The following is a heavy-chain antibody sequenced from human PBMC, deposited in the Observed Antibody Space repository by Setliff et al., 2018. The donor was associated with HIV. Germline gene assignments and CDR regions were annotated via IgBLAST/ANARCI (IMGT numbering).Heavy chain of an antibody. CDR2: IIPFLGTA. CDR3: ARDPSIGQLGDY. J-gene: IGHJ4*02. D-gene: IGHD6-6*01. V-gene: IGHV1-69*13. Sequence: SVKVSCKTSGDTFSNHVITWVRQAPGQGLEWMGGIIPFLGTADYAQKFKGSVTITADESTSTVYMELTRLRSEDTAVYYCARDPSIGQLGDYWGQGTLVTVSS. CDR1: GDTFSNHV.